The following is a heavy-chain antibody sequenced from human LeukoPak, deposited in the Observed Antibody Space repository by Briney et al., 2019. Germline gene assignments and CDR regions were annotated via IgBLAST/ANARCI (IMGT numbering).Heavy chain of an antibody. V-gene: IGHV1-46*01. CDR1: VYTFTIYD. J-gene: IGHJ5*02. CDR2: IKTNDSGT. CDR3: ARMSRFDP. Sequence: ASVTVSCKASVYTFTIYDMHWVRQPPPQGLEWMGIIKTNDSGTSNAQKFQGRITMTRDTPTSAVYMERSSLSSEDTAVCYCARMSRFDPWGQGTLVTVSS.